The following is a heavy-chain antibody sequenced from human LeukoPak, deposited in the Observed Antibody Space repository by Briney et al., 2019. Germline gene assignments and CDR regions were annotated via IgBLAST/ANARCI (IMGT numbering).Heavy chain of an antibody. D-gene: IGHD3-22*01. CDR2: ISSSSSTI. CDR1: GFTFSSYG. Sequence: GGSLRLSCAASGFTFSSYGMNWVRQAPGKGLEWVSYISSSSSTIYYADSVKGRFTISRDNAKNSLYLQMNSLRAEDTAVYHCARGTYYYDSSTYFRATDYWGQGTLVTVSS. CDR3: ARGTYYYDSSTYFRATDY. J-gene: IGHJ4*02. V-gene: IGHV3-48*04.